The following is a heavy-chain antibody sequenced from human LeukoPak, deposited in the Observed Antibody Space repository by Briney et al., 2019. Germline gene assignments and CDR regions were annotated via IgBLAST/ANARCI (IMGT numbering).Heavy chain of an antibody. CDR3: ARERSPLEDYYDSSGSGAFDI. CDR2: IYYSGST. V-gene: IGHV4-30-4*01. Sequence: KTSETLSLTCTVSGGSISSGDYYSSWIRQPPGKGLEWIGYIYYSGSTYYNPSLKSRVTISVDTSKNQFSLKLSSMTAADTAVYYCARERSPLEDYYDSSGSGAFDIWGQGTMVTVSS. D-gene: IGHD3-22*01. CDR1: GGSISSGDYY. J-gene: IGHJ3*02.